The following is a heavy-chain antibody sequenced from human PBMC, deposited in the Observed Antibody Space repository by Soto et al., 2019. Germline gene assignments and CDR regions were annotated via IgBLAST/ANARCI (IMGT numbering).Heavy chain of an antibody. D-gene: IGHD2-15*01. CDR2: IKQDGSEK. V-gene: IGHV3-7*01. CDR3: ARPLGYCSSGSCFPFDY. CDR1: GFTFSSYW. J-gene: IGHJ4*02. Sequence: GGSLRLSCVASGFTFSSYWMTWVRQAPGKGLEWVANIKQDGSEKFYVDSVKGRFTISRDNAKNSLYLQMNSLRSEDAAVYYCARPLGYCSSGSCFPFDYWGQGTLVTVSS.